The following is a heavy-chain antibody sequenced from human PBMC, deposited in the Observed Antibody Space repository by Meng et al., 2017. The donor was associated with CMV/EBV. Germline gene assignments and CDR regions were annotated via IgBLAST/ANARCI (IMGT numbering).Heavy chain of an antibody. Sequence: LSCAASGFTFSSYAMPWVRQAPGKGLEWVAVISYDRSNKYYADSVKGRFTISRDNSKNTLYLQMNSLRAEDTALYYCVRGWQQLAFDYWGQGTLVTVSS. V-gene: IGHV3-30-3*01. CDR1: GFTFSSYA. D-gene: IGHD6-13*01. CDR2: ISYDRSNK. CDR3: VRGWQQLAFDY. J-gene: IGHJ4*02.